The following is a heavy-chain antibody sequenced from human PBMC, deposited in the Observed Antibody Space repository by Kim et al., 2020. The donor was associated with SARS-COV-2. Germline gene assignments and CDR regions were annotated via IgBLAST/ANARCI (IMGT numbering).Heavy chain of an antibody. J-gene: IGHJ4*02. Sequence: ANSVKGRFTISRDNSKNSLYLQMNSLRAEDTALYYCAKDRYSYGNDLFDYWGQGTLVTVSS. V-gene: IGHV3-43D*03. CDR3: AKDRYSYGNDLFDY. D-gene: IGHD5-18*01.